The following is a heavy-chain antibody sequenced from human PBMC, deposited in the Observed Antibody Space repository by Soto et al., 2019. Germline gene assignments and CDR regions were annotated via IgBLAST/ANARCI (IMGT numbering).Heavy chain of an antibody. D-gene: IGHD3-22*01. CDR2: IYHSVST. CDR1: VYSISSGYY. Sequence: SETLSRTCAVSVYSISSGYYWGCIRQPPGKGLEWIGSIYHSVSTYYNPSLKSRVTISVDTSKNQFSLKLSSVTAADTAVYYCARETIVEGLGDAFGIWGQGTMVTVSS. CDR3: ARETIVEGLGDAFGI. V-gene: IGHV4-38-2*02. J-gene: IGHJ3*02.